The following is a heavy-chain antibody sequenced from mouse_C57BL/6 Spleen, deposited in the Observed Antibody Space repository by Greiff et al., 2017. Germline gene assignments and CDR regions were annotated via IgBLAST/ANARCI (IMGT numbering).Heavy chain of an antibody. D-gene: IGHD2-5*01. CDR3: ARRNYSNPHFDY. CDR2: IYPGDGDT. J-gene: IGHJ2*01. V-gene: IGHV1-82*01. Sequence: VQLKESGPELVKPGASVKISCKASGYAFSSSWLNWVKQRPGKGLEWIGRIYPGDGDTNYNGKFKGKATLTADKSSSTAYMQLSSLTSEDSAVYFCARRNYSNPHFDYWGQGTTLTVSS. CDR1: GYAFSSSW.